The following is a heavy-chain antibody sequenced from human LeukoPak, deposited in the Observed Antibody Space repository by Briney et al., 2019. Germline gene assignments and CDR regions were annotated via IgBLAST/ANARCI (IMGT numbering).Heavy chain of an antibody. V-gene: IGHV1-2*02. Sequence: ASVKVSCKASGYTFNDYYIHWVRQAPGQGGEGMGWINPDSGGTNYAQKFQGRVTMTRDTSISTAYMELSRLRSDNPAVYYCARGFEDIVVVPAPPWGQGTLVTVSS. CDR3: ARGFEDIVVVPAPP. CDR2: INPDSGGT. J-gene: IGHJ5*02. D-gene: IGHD2-2*01. CDR1: GYTFNDYY.